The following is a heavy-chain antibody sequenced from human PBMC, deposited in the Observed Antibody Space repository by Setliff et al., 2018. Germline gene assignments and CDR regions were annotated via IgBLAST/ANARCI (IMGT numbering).Heavy chain of an antibody. CDR1: GGTFSSYA. D-gene: IGHD1-26*01. CDR3: ARGPPPGATDPYYFDY. J-gene: IGHJ4*02. V-gene: IGHV1-2*04. Sequence: ASVKVSCKASGGTFSSYAISWVRQAPGQGLEWMGWINPNSGGTNYAQKFQGWVTMTRDTSISTAYMELSRLRSDDTAVYYCARGPPPGATDPYYFDYWGQGTLVTVSS. CDR2: INPNSGGT.